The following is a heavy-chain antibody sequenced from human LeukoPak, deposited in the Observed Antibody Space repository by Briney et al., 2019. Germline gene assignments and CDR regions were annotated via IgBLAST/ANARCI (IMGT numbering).Heavy chain of an antibody. CDR2: IYTSGST. Sequence: PSETLSLTCTVSGGSISSYYWSWIRQPAGEGLEWIGRIYTSGSTNYNPSLKSRVTMSVDTSKNQFSLKLSSVTAADTAVYYCARDRGAHYDILTGPQWFDPWGQGTLVTVSS. J-gene: IGHJ5*02. D-gene: IGHD3-9*01. V-gene: IGHV4-4*07. CDR3: ARDRGAHYDILTGPQWFDP. CDR1: GGSISSYY.